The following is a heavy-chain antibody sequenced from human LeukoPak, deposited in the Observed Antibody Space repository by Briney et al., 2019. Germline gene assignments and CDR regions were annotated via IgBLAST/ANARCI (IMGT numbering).Heavy chain of an antibody. CDR2: ISSSSSTI. Sequence: PGGSLRLSCAASGFTFSSYSMNWVRQAPGKGLEWVSYISSSSSTIYYADSVKGRFTISRDNAKNSLYLQMNSLRAEDTAVYYCAREGCSGGSCYLFLTLDYWGQGTLVTVSS. V-gene: IGHV3-48*01. D-gene: IGHD2-15*01. CDR3: AREGCSGGSCYLFLTLDY. J-gene: IGHJ4*02. CDR1: GFTFSSYS.